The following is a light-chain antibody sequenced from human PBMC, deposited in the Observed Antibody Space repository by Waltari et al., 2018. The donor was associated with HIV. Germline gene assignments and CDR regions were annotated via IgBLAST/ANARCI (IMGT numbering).Light chain of an antibody. J-gene: IGKJ2*01. CDR1: QSLNNY. CDR2: DSS. V-gene: IGKV3-11*01. Sequence: EIVLTQSPATLSLSPGERATLSCRASQSLNNYLAWYQQRPGQPPRLLIYDSSNRAAGIPARFSGSGSGTDFTLTISSLEPEDFAVYYCQQRSIRPRTFGQGTKLEIK. CDR3: QQRSIRPRT.